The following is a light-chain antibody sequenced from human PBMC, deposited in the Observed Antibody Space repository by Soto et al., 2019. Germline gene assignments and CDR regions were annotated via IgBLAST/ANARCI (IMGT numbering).Light chain of an antibody. J-gene: IGLJ1*01. V-gene: IGLV2-14*01. CDR3: ASSPSDSLYL. CDR1: SSDVGGNKY. CDR2: KVT. Sequence: QAVLTQPASGSGSPGQSITISCTGTSSDVGGNKYVSWYQQYPGKVPKLLINKVTNRPSGVSYRFSGSKSGNTASLTISALLAEDAADSFCASSPSDSLYLFGPGTKVTVL.